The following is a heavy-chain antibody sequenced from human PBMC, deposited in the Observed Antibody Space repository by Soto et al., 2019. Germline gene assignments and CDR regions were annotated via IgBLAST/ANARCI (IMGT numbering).Heavy chain of an antibody. D-gene: IGHD2-21*02. CDR2: IDYSGST. CDR1: GVSVYDTRYY. Sequence: SETLFLTCTVSGVSVYDTRYYWTWIRQPPGKGLEWIGHIDYSGSTNYNPFLKSRVTISVDTSKNQFSLKLSSMTAADTAVYYCARDYGGDIDYWGQGTLVTVSS. V-gene: IGHV4-61*01. CDR3: ARDYGGDIDY. J-gene: IGHJ4*02.